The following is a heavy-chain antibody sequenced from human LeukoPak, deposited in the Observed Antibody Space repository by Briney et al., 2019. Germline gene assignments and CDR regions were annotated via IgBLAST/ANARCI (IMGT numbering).Heavy chain of an antibody. CDR3: AKNRQQLDY. V-gene: IGHV3-30*04. CDR1: GFTFSSYA. J-gene: IGHJ4*02. CDR2: ISYDGSNK. Sequence: GGSLRLSCAASGFTFSSYAMRWVRQAPGKGLEWVAVISYDGSNKYYADSVRGRFTISRDSSKNTLYLQMNSMRAEDTAVYYCAKNRQQLDYWGQGTLVTVSS. D-gene: IGHD6-13*01.